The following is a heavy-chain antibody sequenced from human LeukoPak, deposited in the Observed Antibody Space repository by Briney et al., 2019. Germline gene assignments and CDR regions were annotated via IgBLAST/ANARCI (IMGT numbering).Heavy chain of an antibody. V-gene: IGHV3-66*01. D-gene: IGHD6-6*01. J-gene: IGHJ4*02. CDR2: IYSGDTI. CDR1: GFTVNNNY. Sequence: GGSLRLSCAAPGFTVNNNYMNWVRQTPGKGLEWVSVIYSGDTIVYANSVKGRFTISRDDSKNTLYLQMNSLRAEDTAVYFCARVRPGHYFDYWGQGALVTVSS. CDR3: ARVRPGHYFDY.